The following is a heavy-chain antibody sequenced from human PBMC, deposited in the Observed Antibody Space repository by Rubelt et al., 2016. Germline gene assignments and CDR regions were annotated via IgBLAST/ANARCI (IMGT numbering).Heavy chain of an antibody. D-gene: IGHD7-27*01. CDR3: ARVPSGAIDY. CDR2: ISGSNSTL. CDR1: GFTFSSYS. J-gene: IGHJ4*02. V-gene: IGHV3-48*04. Sequence: VQLVESGGGVVRPGRSLGLSCAFCGFTFSSYSINWVRQAPGKGVEGISYISGSNSTLNCQNSVEGVFTMSRDNANISLNLQMNSLRAEYTAVYYCARVPSGAIDYWGQGTLVTVSA.